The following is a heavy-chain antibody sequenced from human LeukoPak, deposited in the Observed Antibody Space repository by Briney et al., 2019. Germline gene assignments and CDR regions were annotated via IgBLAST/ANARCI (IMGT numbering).Heavy chain of an antibody. CDR2: INPNSGDT. Sequence: ASVKVTCKAPGYTFIGYYMHCVRQAPGQGLEWMGWINPNSGDTNYAQKFQGRVTVTRDTSISTAYMELSGLTSDDTAVYYCARTAFQFGQYFYYMNVWGTGTTVTVSS. D-gene: IGHD3-3*02. J-gene: IGHJ6*03. V-gene: IGHV1-2*02. CDR1: GYTFIGYY. CDR3: ARTAFQFGQYFYYMNV.